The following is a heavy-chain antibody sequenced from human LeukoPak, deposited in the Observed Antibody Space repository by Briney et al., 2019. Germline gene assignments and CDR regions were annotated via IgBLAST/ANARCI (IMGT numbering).Heavy chain of an antibody. CDR3: ARAGYCSSTSCSHRGYYYGMDV. D-gene: IGHD2-2*01. V-gene: IGHV4-34*01. CDR2: INHSGST. CDR1: GGSFSGYY. J-gene: IGHJ6*02. Sequence: PSETLSLTCAVYGGSFSGYYWSWIRQPPGKGLEWIGEINHSGSTNYNPSLKSRVTISVDTSKNQFSLKLSYVTAADTAVYYCARAGYCSSTSCSHRGYYYGMDVWGQGTTVTVS.